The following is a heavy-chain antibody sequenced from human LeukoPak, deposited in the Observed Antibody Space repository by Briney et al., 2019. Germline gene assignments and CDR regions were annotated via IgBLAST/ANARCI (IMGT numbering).Heavy chain of an antibody. CDR1: GFTFSSYA. CDR2: ISGSGGST. V-gene: IGHV3-23*01. D-gene: IGHD3-22*01. Sequence: GGSLRLSCAASGFTFSSYAMSWVRQAPGKGLEWVSAISGSGGSTYYADSVKGRLTISRDNSKNTLYLQMNSLRAEDTAVYYCAKDLHYDSSGYVAFDIWGQGTMVTVSS. CDR3: AKDLHYDSSGYVAFDI. J-gene: IGHJ3*02.